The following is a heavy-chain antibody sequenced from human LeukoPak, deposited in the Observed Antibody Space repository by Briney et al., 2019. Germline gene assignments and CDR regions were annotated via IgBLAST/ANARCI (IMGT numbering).Heavy chain of an antibody. Sequence: GGSLRLSCAASGFTFSSYAMSWVRQAPGTGLEWVSAITGSGYNTYYTDSVKGRFTISRDNSKNTLYLQMNSLRAEDTAVYYCAKKMSITNSREFDYWGQGTLVTVSS. V-gene: IGHV3-23*01. CDR1: GFTFSSYA. CDR3: AKKMSITNSREFDY. D-gene: IGHD1-14*01. J-gene: IGHJ4*02. CDR2: ITGSGYNT.